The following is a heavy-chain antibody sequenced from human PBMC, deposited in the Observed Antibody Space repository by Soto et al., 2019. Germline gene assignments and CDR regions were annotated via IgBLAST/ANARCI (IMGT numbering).Heavy chain of an antibody. CDR1: GGTFSSYA. Sequence: SVKVSCKASGGTFSSYAISWVRQAPGQGLEWMGGIIPIFGTANYAQKFQGRVTITADKSTSTAYMELSSLRSEDTAVYYCARLQQHYYYYGMDVWGQGTTVTVSS. CDR2: IIPIFGTA. CDR3: ARLQQHYYYYGMDV. D-gene: IGHD6-13*01. J-gene: IGHJ6*02. V-gene: IGHV1-69*06.